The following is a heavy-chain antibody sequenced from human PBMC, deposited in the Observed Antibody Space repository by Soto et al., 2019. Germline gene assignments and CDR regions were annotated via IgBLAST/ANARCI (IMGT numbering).Heavy chain of an antibody. J-gene: IGHJ5*02. D-gene: IGHD3-22*01. Sequence: SETLSLTCTVSGGSISSYYWSWIRQPPGKGLEWIGYIYYSGSTNYNPSLKSRVTISVDTSKNQFSLKLSSVTAADTAVYYCARQSGTYYYDSSGYPYNWFDPWGQGTLVTVSS. V-gene: IGHV4-59*08. CDR3: ARQSGTYYYDSSGYPYNWFDP. CDR2: IYYSGST. CDR1: GGSISSYY.